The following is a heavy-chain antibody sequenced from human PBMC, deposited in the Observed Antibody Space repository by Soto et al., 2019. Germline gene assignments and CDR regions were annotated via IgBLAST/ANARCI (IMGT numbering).Heavy chain of an antibody. Sequence: TSVKVSCKASGYTFTSYVISWVRQAPGQGLEWMGWISAYNGNTNYAQKLQGGVTMTTDTSTSTAYMELRSLRSDDTAVYYCARERRGYDILTGYYTDRGFDYWGQG. J-gene: IGHJ4*02. V-gene: IGHV1-18*01. CDR2: ISAYNGNT. D-gene: IGHD3-9*01. CDR3: ARERRGYDILTGYYTDRGFDY. CDR1: GYTFTSYV.